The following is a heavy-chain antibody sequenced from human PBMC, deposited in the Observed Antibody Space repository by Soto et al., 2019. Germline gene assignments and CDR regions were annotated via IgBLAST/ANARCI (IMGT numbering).Heavy chain of an antibody. D-gene: IGHD3-22*01. CDR1: GYTFTSYY. V-gene: IGHV1-46*01. CDR3: ARDWDYDSSGYPGPHAFDI. Sequence: ASVKVSCKASGYTFTSYYMHWVRQAPGQGLEWMGIIKPSGGSTSYAQKFQGRVTMTRDTSTSTVYMELSSLRSEDTAVYYCARDWDYDSSGYPGPHAFDIWGQGTMVTVSS. J-gene: IGHJ3*02. CDR2: IKPSGGST.